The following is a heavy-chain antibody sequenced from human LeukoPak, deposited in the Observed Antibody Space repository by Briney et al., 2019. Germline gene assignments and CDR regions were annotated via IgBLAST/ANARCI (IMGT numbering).Heavy chain of an antibody. V-gene: IGHV4-31*03. Sequence: PSETLSLTCTVSGGSISSGGYYWTCIRQHPGKGLEWIGYIYYSGSTYYNPSLKSRVTISVDTSKNQFSLKLSSVTAADTAVYYCARTTIFGVVPGGWFDPWGQGTLVTVSS. CDR2: IYYSGST. CDR1: GGSISSGGYY. CDR3: ARTTIFGVVPGGWFDP. D-gene: IGHD3-3*01. J-gene: IGHJ5*02.